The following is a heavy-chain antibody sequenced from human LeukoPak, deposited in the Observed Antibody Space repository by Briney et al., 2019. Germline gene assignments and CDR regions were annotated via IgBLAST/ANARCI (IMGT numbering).Heavy chain of an antibody. CDR2: IYYSGST. J-gene: IGHJ3*02. Sequence: SETLSLTCTVSGGSISSYYWSWIRQPPGKGLEWIGYIYYSGSTNYNPSLKSRVTISVDTSKNQFSLKLSSVTAADTAVYYCAREGSEFPHDAFDIWGQGTMVTVSS. CDR3: AREGSEFPHDAFDI. V-gene: IGHV4-59*01. D-gene: IGHD2-15*01. CDR1: GGSISSYY.